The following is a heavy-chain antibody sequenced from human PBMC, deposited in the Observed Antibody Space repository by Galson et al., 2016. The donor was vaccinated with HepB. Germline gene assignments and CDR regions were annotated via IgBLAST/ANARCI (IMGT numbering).Heavy chain of an antibody. D-gene: IGHD2-15*01. CDR1: GFTFTNAW. V-gene: IGHV3-15*01. CDR2: IRGKSDGGTT. J-gene: IGHJ4*02. Sequence: SLRLSCAASGFTFTNAWMSWVRQAPGKGLEWVGRIRGKSDGGTTDYAAAVKGRFTISRDDSKNTLYLQMSSLTTEDTAVYYCTARAAKGGQGTPVAVSS. CDR3: TARAAK.